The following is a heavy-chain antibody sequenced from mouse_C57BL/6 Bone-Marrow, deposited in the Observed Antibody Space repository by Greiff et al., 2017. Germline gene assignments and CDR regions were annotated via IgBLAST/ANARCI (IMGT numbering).Heavy chain of an antibody. D-gene: IGHD1-1*01. J-gene: IGHJ2*01. CDR2: IYPRDGST. CDR3: ARGITTGYFDY. Sequence: QVQLQQSDAELVKPGASVKISCKVSGYTFTDNTIHWMKQRPEQGLEWIGYIYPRDGSTKYNEQFKGKATLTADNSYSTAYMQLISMISEDYAVYFCARGITTGYFDYWGQGTTLTVSS. V-gene: IGHV1-78*01. CDR1: GYTFTDNT.